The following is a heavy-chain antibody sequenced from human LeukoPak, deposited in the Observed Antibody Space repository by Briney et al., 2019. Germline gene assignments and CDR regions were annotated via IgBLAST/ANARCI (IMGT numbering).Heavy chain of an antibody. J-gene: IGHJ6*03. Sequence: SETLSLTCTVSGGSISSGGYYWSWIRQHPGKGLEWIGYIYYSGSIYYNPSLKSRVTISVDTSKNQFSLKLSSVTAADTAVYYCAREVYATPPYYYYYYMDVWGKGTTVTVSS. CDR2: IYYSGSI. V-gene: IGHV4-31*03. CDR1: GGSISSGGYY. D-gene: IGHD2-8*01. CDR3: AREVYATPPYYYYYYMDV.